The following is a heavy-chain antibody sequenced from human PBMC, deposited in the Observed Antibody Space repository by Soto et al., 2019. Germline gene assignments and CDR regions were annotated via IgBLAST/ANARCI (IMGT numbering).Heavy chain of an antibody. D-gene: IGHD3-10*01. CDR1: GFTFSSFG. J-gene: IGHJ4*02. CDR2: ISYEGNNI. Sequence: QVQLVESGGGVVQPGRSLRLSCAASGFTFSSFGMHWVRQAPGEGLEWVAVISYEGNNIYYADSVKGRFTISRDNSKNTLFLEMKSQRAEDTAVYYCAKDRNYYGSGAYYAYFDYWGQGTLVTVSS. V-gene: IGHV3-30*18. CDR3: AKDRNYYGSGAYYAYFDY.